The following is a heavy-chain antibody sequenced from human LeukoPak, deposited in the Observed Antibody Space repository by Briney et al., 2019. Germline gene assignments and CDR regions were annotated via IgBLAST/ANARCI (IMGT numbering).Heavy chain of an antibody. CDR1: GYTFTVYY. Sequence: GASVTVCFTSSGYTFTVYYMHWVRQAPGQALEWMGWINPNSGGTNYAQKFQGRVTMTRDTSISTAYMELSRLRSDDTAVYYCARNYYYYLDVWGKGTTVTVSS. CDR3: ARNYYYYLDV. V-gene: IGHV1-2*02. CDR2: INPNSGGT. J-gene: IGHJ6*03.